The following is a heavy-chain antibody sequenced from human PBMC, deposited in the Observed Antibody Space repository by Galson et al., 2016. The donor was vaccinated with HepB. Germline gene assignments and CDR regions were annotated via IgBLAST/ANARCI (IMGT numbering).Heavy chain of an antibody. Sequence: SVKVSCKASGGTFSSYAFSWVRQAPGQGLEWMGGIIPIFRTTDYAQKFRGRVTITADTSTSTAYMKLRSLRSEDTAMYYCAREGAYYGSGSYYNPGEYWGQGTLVTVSS. CDR3: AREGAYYGSGSYYNPGEY. J-gene: IGHJ4*02. V-gene: IGHV1-69*06. D-gene: IGHD3-10*01. CDR2: IIPIFRTT. CDR1: GGTFSSYA.